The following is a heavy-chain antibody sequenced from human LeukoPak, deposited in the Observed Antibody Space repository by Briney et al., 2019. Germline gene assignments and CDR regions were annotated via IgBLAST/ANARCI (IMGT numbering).Heavy chain of an antibody. CDR1: GFTFSSYA. J-gene: IGHJ4*02. Sequence: PGGSLRLSCAASGFTFSSYAMSWVRQAPGKGLEWVSGISGSGTSTFYADSVKGRFTISRDSSKNTLSLQMSSLRAEDTAVYFCAKGNGDSCYSAHDYWGQGTLVAVSS. CDR3: AKGNGDSCYSAHDY. V-gene: IGHV3-23*01. CDR2: ISGSGTST. D-gene: IGHD2-15*01.